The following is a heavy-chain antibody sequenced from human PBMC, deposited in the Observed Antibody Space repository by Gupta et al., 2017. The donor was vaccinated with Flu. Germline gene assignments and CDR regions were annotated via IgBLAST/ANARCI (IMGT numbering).Heavy chain of an antibody. CDR3: ARDGWGYCSGGSCYNYYYGMDV. Sequence: QVQLVESGGGVVPPGRSLRLSCAASVFTFSSYGMHRVRQAPGKGPQWVAVIWYDGSNKYYADSVKGRFTISRDNSKNTLYLQMNSLRAEDTAVYYCARDGWGYCSGGSCYNYYYGMDVWGQGTTVTVSS. CDR1: VFTFSSYG. CDR2: IWYDGSNK. J-gene: IGHJ6*02. V-gene: IGHV3-33*01. D-gene: IGHD2-15*01.